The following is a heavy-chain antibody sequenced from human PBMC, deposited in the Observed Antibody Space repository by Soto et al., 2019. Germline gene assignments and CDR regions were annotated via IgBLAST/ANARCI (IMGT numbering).Heavy chain of an antibody. CDR2: INPSGGST. J-gene: IGHJ4*02. CDR3: ARWRNYGTSGADY. D-gene: IGHD3-10*01. Sequence: GASVKVSCKASGYTFTSYGISWVRQAPGQGLEWMGIINPSGGSTSYAQKFQGRVTMTRDTSTSTVYMELSSLRSEDTAVYYCARWRNYGTSGADYWGQGTLVTVS. CDR1: GYTFTSYG. V-gene: IGHV1-46*01.